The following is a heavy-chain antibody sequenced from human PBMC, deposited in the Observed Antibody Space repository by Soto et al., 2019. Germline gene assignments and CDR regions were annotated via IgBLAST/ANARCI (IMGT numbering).Heavy chain of an antibody. J-gene: IGHJ5*02. Sequence: ASVKVSCKTSGCTFSNYCMTWVRQSSGQPLEWLGWISLYSDGTNYAQKFPGRVSMTTATSTTTAYMELRSLRSADTAVYYCAKVVPGAGAWFGPWGQGTSVTVSS. CDR3: AKVVPGAGAWFGP. CDR1: GCTFSNYC. V-gene: IGHV1-18*01. D-gene: IGHD2-2*01. CDR2: ISLYSDGT.